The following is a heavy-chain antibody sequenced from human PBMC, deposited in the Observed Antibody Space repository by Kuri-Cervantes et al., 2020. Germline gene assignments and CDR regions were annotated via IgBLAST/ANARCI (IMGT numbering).Heavy chain of an antibody. CDR2: IYHSGST. D-gene: IGHD6-13*01. CDR1: GGSISSGGYS. Sequence: LRLSCTVSGGSISSGGYSWSWIRQPPGMGLEWIGYIYHSGSTYYNPSLKSRVTISVDRSKNQFSLKLSSVTAADTAVYYCARARIAAAGTWDYWGQGTLVTVSS. J-gene: IGHJ4*02. V-gene: IGHV4-30-2*01. CDR3: ARARIAAAGTWDY.